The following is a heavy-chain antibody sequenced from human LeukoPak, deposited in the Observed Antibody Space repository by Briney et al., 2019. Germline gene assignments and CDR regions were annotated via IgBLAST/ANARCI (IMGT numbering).Heavy chain of an antibody. CDR3: ASAPPASGGKRYYFDY. Sequence: KPSETLSLTCAVYGGSFSGYYWSWIRQPPGKGLEWIGEINHSGSTNYYPSLKSRVIISVDTSKNQFSLKLSSVTAADTAVYYCASAPPASGGKRYYFDYWGQGTLVTGSS. J-gene: IGHJ4*02. V-gene: IGHV4-34*01. D-gene: IGHD4-23*01. CDR1: GGSFSGYY. CDR2: INHSGST.